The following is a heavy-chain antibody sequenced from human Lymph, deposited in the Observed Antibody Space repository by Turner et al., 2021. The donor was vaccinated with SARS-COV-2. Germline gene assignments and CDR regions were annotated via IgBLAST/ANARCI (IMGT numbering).Heavy chain of an antibody. V-gene: IGHV1-69*10. D-gene: IGHD6-13*01. Sequence: QVQLVQSGAEVKKPGSSVKVSCKASGGTFSSYAISWVRQAPGQGCYVCAGTIPILGIANTDKRSQASFTIPLKIPPSTAYLELNSLISVDPAFFSCSRIAAPCMGGAFFYYYYGIDFWGQGTTVTVSS. J-gene: IGHJ6*02. CDR3: SRIAAPCMGGAFFYYYYGIDF. CDR2: TIPILGIA. CDR1: GGTFSSYA.